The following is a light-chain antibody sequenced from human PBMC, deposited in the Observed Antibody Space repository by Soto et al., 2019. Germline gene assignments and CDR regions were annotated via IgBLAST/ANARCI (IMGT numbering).Light chain of an antibody. CDR3: SSYTSSSTPDV. V-gene: IGLV2-14*01. Sequence: QSALTQPASVSGSPGQSITISCTGTSSDVGGYNYVSWYQQHPGKAPKLMMYDVSNRPSGVSNRFSGSKSGNTASLTISGLLAEDDADYYCSSYTSSSTPDVFGTGTKVTVL. CDR2: DVS. J-gene: IGLJ1*01. CDR1: SSDVGGYNY.